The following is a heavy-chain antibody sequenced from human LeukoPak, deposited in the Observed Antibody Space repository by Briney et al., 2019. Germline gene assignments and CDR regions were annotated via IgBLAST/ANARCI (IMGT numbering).Heavy chain of an antibody. J-gene: IGHJ6*02. D-gene: IGHD5-18*01. Sequence: GRSLRLSCAASGFTFSSYDMHWVRQAPGKGLEWVAVIWYDGSNKYYADSVKGRFTISRDNSKNTLYLQMNSLRAEDTAVYYCARGGSTAMAPFYYYGMDVWGQGTTVTVSS. CDR2: IWYDGSNK. CDR1: GFTFSSYD. V-gene: IGHV3-33*01. CDR3: ARGGSTAMAPFYYYGMDV.